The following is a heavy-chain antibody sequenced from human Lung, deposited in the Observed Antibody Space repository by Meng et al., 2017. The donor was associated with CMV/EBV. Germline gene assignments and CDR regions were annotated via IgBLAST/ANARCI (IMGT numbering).Heavy chain of an antibody. V-gene: IGHV1-69*02. J-gene: IGHJ6*02. CDR1: GGTFSSYT. Sequence: SXXVSXKASGGTFSSYTISWVRQAPGQGLEWMGRIIPILGIANYAQKFQGRVTITADKSTSTAYMELSSLRSEDTAVYYCARSGLGNYYYGMDVWGQGTRSPSP. CDR3: ARSGLGNYYYGMDV. D-gene: IGHD6-19*01. CDR2: IIPILGIA.